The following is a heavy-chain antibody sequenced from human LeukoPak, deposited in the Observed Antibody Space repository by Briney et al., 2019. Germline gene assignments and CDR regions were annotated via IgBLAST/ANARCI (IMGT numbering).Heavy chain of an antibody. V-gene: IGHV5-51*01. D-gene: IGHD6-13*01. CDR1: GYSFTSYW. CDR3: ARSDGIAAAGTDPFDY. J-gene: IGHJ4*02. Sequence: GESLKISCKGSGYSFTSYWIGWVRQMPGKGLEWMGIIYPGDSDTRYSPSFQGQVTISADKSISTAYLQWSSLKASDTAMYYCARSDGIAAAGTDPFDYWGQGTLVTVSS. CDR2: IYPGDSDT.